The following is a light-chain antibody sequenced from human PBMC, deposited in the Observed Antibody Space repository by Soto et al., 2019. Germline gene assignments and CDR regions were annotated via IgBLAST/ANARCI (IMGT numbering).Light chain of an antibody. CDR3: TSYVGSNIWV. Sequence: QSVLTQPPSASGSPGQSVTISCTGTSSDVGAYKYVSWYQQYPGKAPKLMIYEVSKRPSGVPARVSGSKSGNTASLTVSGLQAEDEADYYCTSYVGSNIWVFGGGTKLTVL. J-gene: IGLJ3*02. V-gene: IGLV2-8*01. CDR2: EVS. CDR1: SSDVGAYKY.